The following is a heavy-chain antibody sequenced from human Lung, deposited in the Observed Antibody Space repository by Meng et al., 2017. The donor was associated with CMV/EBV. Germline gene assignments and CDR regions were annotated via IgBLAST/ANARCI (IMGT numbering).Heavy chain of an antibody. CDR3: AKIGYCSTASCNTWGYFDY. CDR2: ISGIGGSI. V-gene: IGHV3-23*01. D-gene: IGHD2-2*02. J-gene: IGHJ4*02. CDR1: GFIVSNYA. Sequence: GESXKISCAASGFIVSNYAMTWVRQAPGKGLEWVSGISGIGGSIYYAESVKGRFAISRDNSRNTLYLQMNNLRAEDTAKYYCAKIGYCSTASCNTWGYFDYWGQGTLVTVSS.